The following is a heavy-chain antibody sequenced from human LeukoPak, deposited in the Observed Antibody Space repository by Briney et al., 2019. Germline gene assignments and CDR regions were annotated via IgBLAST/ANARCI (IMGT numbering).Heavy chain of an antibody. CDR1: GYSLTSYW. V-gene: IGHV5-10-1*01. CDR3: ARHGPDYYDSSGYYYVPYYFDY. CDR2: IDPSDSYT. J-gene: IGHJ4*01. Sequence: GQSLKISCKGPGYSLTSYWISWVRQMPGKGLEWMERIDPSDSYTNYSPSFQGHVTISADKSIRTAYLQWSSLKASDTAMYYCARHGPDYYDSSGYYYVPYYFDYGGRGTRVSVSS. D-gene: IGHD3-22*01.